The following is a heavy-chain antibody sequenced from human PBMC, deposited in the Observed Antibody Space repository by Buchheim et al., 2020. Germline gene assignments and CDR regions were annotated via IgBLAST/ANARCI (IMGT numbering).Heavy chain of an antibody. CDR3: ARDLGGGGSYYSYFDY. CDR2: IWYDETKK. V-gene: IGHV3-33*01. D-gene: IGHD1-26*01. Sequence: QVQLVESGGGVVQPGRSLRLSCAASGFTFSSYGIHWVRQAPGKGLEWVAVIWYDETKKYNADSVKGRFTISRDNSKNTLYLQMNSLRADDTAVYYCARDLGGGGSYYSYFDYWGQGTL. J-gene: IGHJ4*02. CDR1: GFTFSSYG.